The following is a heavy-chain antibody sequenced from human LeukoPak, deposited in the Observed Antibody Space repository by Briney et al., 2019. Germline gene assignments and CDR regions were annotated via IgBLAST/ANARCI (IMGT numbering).Heavy chain of an antibody. J-gene: IGHJ6*02. CDR3: ARNPRYCSSTSCLLGMDV. Sequence: NSGGTNYAQKFQGRVTMTRDTSISTAYMELSRLRSDDTAVYYCARNPRYCSSTSCLLGMDVWGQGTTVTVSS. D-gene: IGHD2-2*01. V-gene: IGHV1-2*02. CDR2: NSGGT.